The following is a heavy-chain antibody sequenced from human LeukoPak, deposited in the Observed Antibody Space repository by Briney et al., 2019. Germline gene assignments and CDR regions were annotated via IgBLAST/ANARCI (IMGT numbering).Heavy chain of an antibody. CDR2: ISGSTSNI. V-gene: IGHV3-23*01. CDR1: GFTFTTYS. CDR3: AKSVVVITFRFDD. D-gene: IGHD2-15*01. J-gene: IGHJ4*02. Sequence: GGSLRLSCAASGFTFTTYSMNWVRQAPGKGLEWVSYISGSTSNIKYADSVKGRFTISRDNSKNMVYLQMNSLRADDTAVYYCAKSVVVITFRFDDWGQGALVTVSS.